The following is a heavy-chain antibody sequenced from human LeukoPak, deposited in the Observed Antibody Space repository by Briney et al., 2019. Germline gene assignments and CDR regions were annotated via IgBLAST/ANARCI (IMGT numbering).Heavy chain of an antibody. CDR2: INWNGGST. J-gene: IGHJ6*03. V-gene: IGHV3-20*04. Sequence: PGGSLRLSCAASGFTFDDYGMSWVRQAPGKGLEWVSGINWNGGSTGYADSVKGRFTISRDDAKNSLYLQMNSLRAEDTALYYCARDQGDGGSYTYYYYYMDVWGKGTTVTVSS. D-gene: IGHD2-8*01. CDR1: GFTFDDYG. CDR3: ARDQGDGGSYTYYYYYMDV.